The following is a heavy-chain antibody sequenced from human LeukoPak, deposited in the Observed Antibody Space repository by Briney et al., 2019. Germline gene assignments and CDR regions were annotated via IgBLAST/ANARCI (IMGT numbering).Heavy chain of an antibody. CDR2: ISGASGSS. D-gene: IGHD5-24*01. Sequence: GGSLRLSCAASGFTFTNYAMSWVRQAPGKGLEWVSSISGASGSSFYAGSVRGRFTISRDNSKNTLYLQMNSLRPEDTALYYCARKRGDGYNPEDYWGQGTLVTVSS. V-gene: IGHV3-23*01. J-gene: IGHJ4*02. CDR1: GFTFTNYA. CDR3: ARKRGDGYNPEDY.